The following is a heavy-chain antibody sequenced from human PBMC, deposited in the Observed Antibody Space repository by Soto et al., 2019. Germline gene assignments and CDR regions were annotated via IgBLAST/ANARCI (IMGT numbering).Heavy chain of an antibody. CDR2: ISAYNGNT. V-gene: IGHV1-18*04. CDR1: GYTFTSYG. CDR3: ARVGARFGAWDAFDI. Sequence: QVQLVQSGAEVKKPGASVKVSCKASGYTFTSYGISWVRQAPGQGLEWMGWISAYNGNTNYAQKLQGRVNMTTDTPKNTAYMELRSLRSDDTAVYYCARVGARFGAWDAFDIWGQGTMVTVSS. D-gene: IGHD1-26*01. J-gene: IGHJ3*02.